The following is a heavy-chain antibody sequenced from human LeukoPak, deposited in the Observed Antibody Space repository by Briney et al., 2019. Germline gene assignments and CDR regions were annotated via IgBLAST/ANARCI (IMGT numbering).Heavy chain of an antibody. V-gene: IGHV3-7*01. J-gene: IGHJ4*02. Sequence: GGSLRLSCAASGFTFSNYWMNWVRQAPGKGLEWVASIGQDGSENYYVDSVKGRFTISRDNVKNSLYLQMNSLRVEDTAAYYCARGGGWYFDYWGQGALITASS. CDR1: GFTFSNYW. CDR3: ARGGGWYFDY. D-gene: IGHD6-19*01. CDR2: IGQDGSEN.